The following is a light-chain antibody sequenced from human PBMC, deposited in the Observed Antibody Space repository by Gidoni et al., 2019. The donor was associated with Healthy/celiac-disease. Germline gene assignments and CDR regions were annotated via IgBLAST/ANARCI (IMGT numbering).Light chain of an antibody. CDR2: EEN. CDR3: QSYDSSNAV. CDR1: RGSIASNY. Sequence: NFMLTQPPPVSESPGKTVTISCTRSRGSIASNYVQWYQQRPGSSPTTVIYEENQRPAGVPDRFSGSIDSSSNSASLTISGLKTEDEADYYCQSYDSSNAVFGGGTQLTVL. V-gene: IGLV6-57*01. J-gene: IGLJ7*01.